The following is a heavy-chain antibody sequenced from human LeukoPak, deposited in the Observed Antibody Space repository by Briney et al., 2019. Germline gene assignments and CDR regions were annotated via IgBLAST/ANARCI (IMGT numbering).Heavy chain of an antibody. D-gene: IGHD3-10*01. CDR1: GFTFSSYG. J-gene: IGHJ6*03. CDR3: AKVLWFGEDYYYYMDV. CDR2: IRYDGSNK. V-gene: IGHV3-30*02. Sequence: PGGSLRLSCAASGFTFSSYGMHWVRQAPGKGLEWVAFIRYDGSNKYYADSVKGRFTISRDNSKNTLYLQMNSLRAEDTAVYYCAKVLWFGEDYYYYMDVWGKGTTVTISS.